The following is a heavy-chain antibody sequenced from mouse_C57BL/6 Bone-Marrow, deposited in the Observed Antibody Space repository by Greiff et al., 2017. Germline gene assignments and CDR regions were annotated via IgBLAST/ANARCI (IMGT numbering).Heavy chain of an antibody. CDR1: GYTFTSYW. V-gene: IGHV1-64*01. CDR2: IHPNSGST. D-gene: IGHD2-14*01. Sequence: QVQLKQPGAELVKPGASVKLSCKASGYTFTSYWMHWVTQRPGHGLEWIGMIHPNSGSTNYNEKFKSKATLTVHKSSSTAYMQLSSLTSEDSAVYYCARVYYWYYLDYWGQGTTLTVSS. CDR3: ARVYYWYYLDY. J-gene: IGHJ2*01.